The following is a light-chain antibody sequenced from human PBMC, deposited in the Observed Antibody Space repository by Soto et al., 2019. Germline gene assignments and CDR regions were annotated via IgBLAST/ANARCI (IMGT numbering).Light chain of an antibody. J-gene: IGKJ4*01. CDR3: QQSYSLPHT. V-gene: IGKV1-39*01. CDR1: QSMGTY. Sequence: DIQMTQSPSSLSASVGDRVTLTCRASQSMGTYLNWYQQTPGRAPKLLIYAASSLQSGVPSRFSASASGTEFTLTISSLQPEDFTTYYCQQSYSLPHTFGGGTKVEIK. CDR2: AAS.